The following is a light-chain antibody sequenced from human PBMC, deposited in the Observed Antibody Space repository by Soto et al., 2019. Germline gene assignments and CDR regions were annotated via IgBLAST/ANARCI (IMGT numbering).Light chain of an antibody. J-gene: IGLJ1*01. CDR3: SSYTASSNYV. CDR1: SSDVGGYNY. V-gene: IGLV2-14*03. Sequence: QSVLTQPASVSGSPGQSITISCTGTSSDVGGYNYVSWYQHHPGKAPKLMIFDVSNRPSGVSNRFSGSKSGNTASLTISGLQAEDEADYYCSSYTASSNYVFGTGTKVTVL. CDR2: DVS.